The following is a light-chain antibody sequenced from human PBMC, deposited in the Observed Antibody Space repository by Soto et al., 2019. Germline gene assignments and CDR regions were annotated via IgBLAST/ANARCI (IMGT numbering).Light chain of an antibody. CDR1: SGSIASNY. CDR3: KSYDSSNHPYAV. CDR2: EDN. J-gene: IGLJ7*01. V-gene: IGLV6-57*04. Sequence: NFMLTQPHSVSESPGKTVTISCTRSSGSIASNYVQWYQQRPGSAPTTVIYEDNQRPSGVPDRFSGSIDSSSNSASLTISGLKTEDEADYYCKSYDSSNHPYAVFGGGTQLTVL.